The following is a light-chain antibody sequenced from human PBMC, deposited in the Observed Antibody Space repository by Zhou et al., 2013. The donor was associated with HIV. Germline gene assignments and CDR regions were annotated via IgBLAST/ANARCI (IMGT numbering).Light chain of an antibody. CDR1: QSVSGFY. V-gene: IGKV3-20*01. Sequence: EIVLTQSPGTLSLSPGERATLSCRASQSVSGFYLAWYQRRPGQAPRLLIYGTSSRATGIPDRFSGSGSGTDFTLTIRRLEPGDFAVYYCQQYADSPPTFGQGTKVEIK. CDR3: QQYADSPPT. CDR2: GTS. J-gene: IGKJ1*01.